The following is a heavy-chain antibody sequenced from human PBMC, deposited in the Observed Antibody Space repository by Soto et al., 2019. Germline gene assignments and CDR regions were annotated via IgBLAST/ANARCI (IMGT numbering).Heavy chain of an antibody. Sequence: GESLKISCKGSGYSFTSYWIGWVRQMPGKGLDWMGIIYPGDSDTRYSPSFQGQVTISADKSISTAYLQWSSLKALDTAMYYCARRSAYCSSTSCYYSAFDIWGQGTMVTVSS. D-gene: IGHD2-2*01. J-gene: IGHJ3*02. V-gene: IGHV5-51*01. CDR1: GYSFTSYW. CDR2: IYPGDSDT. CDR3: ARRSAYCSSTSCYYSAFDI.